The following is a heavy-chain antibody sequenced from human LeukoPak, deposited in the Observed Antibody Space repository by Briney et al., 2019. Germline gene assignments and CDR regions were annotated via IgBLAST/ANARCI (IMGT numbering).Heavy chain of an antibody. D-gene: IGHD6-6*01. Sequence: SETLSLTCTVSGGSISSYYWSWIRQPAGKGLEWIGRIYTSGSTNYNPSLKSRVTMSVDTSKNQFSLKLSSVTAADTAVYYCARGGGSSSYYYYMDVWGKGTTVTVSS. CDR1: GGSISSYY. V-gene: IGHV4-4*07. CDR2: IYTSGST. CDR3: ARGGGSSSYYYYMDV. J-gene: IGHJ6*03.